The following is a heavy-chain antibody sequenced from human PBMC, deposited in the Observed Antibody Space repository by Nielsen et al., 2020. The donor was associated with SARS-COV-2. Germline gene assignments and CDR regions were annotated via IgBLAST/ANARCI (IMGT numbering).Heavy chain of an antibody. V-gene: IGHV3-9*01. CDR1: GFRFDDFA. CDR3: ARDHDWNYATPLGY. CDR2: ISYNSGGI. Sequence: GGSLRLSCAASGFRFDDFAMHWVRQAPGKGLEWVAGISYNSGGIGYVDSVKGRFTISRDNAKNSLYLQMNSLRAEDTAVYYCARDHDWNYATPLGYWGQGTLVTVSS. D-gene: IGHD1-7*01. J-gene: IGHJ4*02.